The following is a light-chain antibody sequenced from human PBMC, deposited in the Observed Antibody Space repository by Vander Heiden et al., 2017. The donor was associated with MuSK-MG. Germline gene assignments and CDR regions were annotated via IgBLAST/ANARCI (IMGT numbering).Light chain of an antibody. CDR2: DVS. V-gene: IGLV2-14*03. Sequence: QSALTQPASVSGSPGQSITISCTGTSSDVGGYNYVSWYQLMIYDVSNRPSGVSNRFSGSKSGNTASLTISGLQAEDEADYYCSSYTSSSTRVFGTGTKVTVL. CDR3: SSYTSSSTRV. J-gene: IGLJ1*01. CDR1: SSDVGGYNY.